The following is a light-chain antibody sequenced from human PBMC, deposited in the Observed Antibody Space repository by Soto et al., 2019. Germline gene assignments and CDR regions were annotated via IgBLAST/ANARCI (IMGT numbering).Light chain of an antibody. CDR1: SSNIGAGYD. CDR3: QSYDSSLSAVV. V-gene: IGLV1-40*01. CDR2: GNS. Sequence: QSVLTQPPSVSGAPGQRVTISCTGSSSNIGAGYDVHWYQQLPGTAPKLLIYGNSNRPSGVPDRFSGSKSGTSASLAITGLQAADEADYYCQSYDSSLSAVVFGGGTKLTVL. J-gene: IGLJ2*01.